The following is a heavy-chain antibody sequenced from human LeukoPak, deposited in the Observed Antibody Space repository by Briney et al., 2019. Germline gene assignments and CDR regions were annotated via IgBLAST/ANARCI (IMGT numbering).Heavy chain of an antibody. V-gene: IGHV1-69*13. J-gene: IGHJ4*02. CDR1: GGTFSSYA. CDR2: IIPIFGTA. Sequence: SVKVSCKASGGTFSSYAISWVRQAPGQGLEWMGGIIPIFGTANYAQKFQGRVTITADESTSTAYMELSSLRSEDTAVYYCARTYYYDSSGYYDYWGQGTLVTVSS. CDR3: ARTYYYDSSGYYDY. D-gene: IGHD3-22*01.